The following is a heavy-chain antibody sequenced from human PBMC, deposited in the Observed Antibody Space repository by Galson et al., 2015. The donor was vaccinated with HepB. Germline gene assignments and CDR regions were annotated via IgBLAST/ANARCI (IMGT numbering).Heavy chain of an antibody. Sequence: SLRLSCATSGFPLNTYWVHWVRQAPGKGLEWVANINQDGSVNYYVDSVKGRFTISRDNSKNSLYLQMNSLRAEDTGIYYCVRAIAAAAAYWGQGTLVTVSS. CDR3: VRAIAAAAAY. CDR1: GFPLNTYW. V-gene: IGHV3-7*03. CDR2: INQDGSVN. J-gene: IGHJ4*02. D-gene: IGHD6-13*01.